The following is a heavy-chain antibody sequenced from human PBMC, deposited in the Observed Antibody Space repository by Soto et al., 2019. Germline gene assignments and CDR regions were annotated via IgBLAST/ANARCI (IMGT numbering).Heavy chain of an antibody. CDR1: GLSFTNYA. CDR2: ISGSGGDT. J-gene: IGHJ4*02. CDR3: AKADASGGNSLLFEN. D-gene: IGHD2-21*01. V-gene: IGHV3-23*01. Sequence: EVQLLESEGGLVQPGGSLRLSCAASGLSFTNYAMSWIRRAPGKGLEWVSTISGSGGDTYYADSVKGRFTISRDNSKNTVYVQMSSLRVEDTAIYYCAKADASGGNSLLFENWGQGTLVTVSS.